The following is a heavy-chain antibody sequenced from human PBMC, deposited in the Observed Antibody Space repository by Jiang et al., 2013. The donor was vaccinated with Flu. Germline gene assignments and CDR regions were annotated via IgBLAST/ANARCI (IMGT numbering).Heavy chain of an antibody. J-gene: IGHJ5*02. V-gene: IGHV5-51*01. CDR2: IYPGDSDT. Sequence: WIGWVRQMPGKGLEWMGIIYPGDSDTRYSPSFQGQVTISADKSISTAYLQWSSLKASDTAMYYCARLRTNGDYDWFDPWGQGTLVTVSS. CDR3: ARLRTNGDYDWFDP. CDR1: W. D-gene: IGHD4-17*01.